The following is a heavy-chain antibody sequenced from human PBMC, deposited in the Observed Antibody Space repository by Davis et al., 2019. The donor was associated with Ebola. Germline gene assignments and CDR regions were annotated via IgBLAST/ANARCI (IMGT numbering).Heavy chain of an antibody. CDR1: GFTFSTYS. D-gene: IGHD6-25*01. V-gene: IGHV3-21*01. Sequence: GESLKISCAASGFTFSTYSMSWVRQAPGKGLEWVSSISSDSDYIYYADSAKGRFTISRDNAKNTLYLQMNSLRAEDTAVYYCAKGSAPNAWGQGTLVTVSS. CDR2: ISSDSDYI. J-gene: IGHJ4*02. CDR3: AKGSAPNA.